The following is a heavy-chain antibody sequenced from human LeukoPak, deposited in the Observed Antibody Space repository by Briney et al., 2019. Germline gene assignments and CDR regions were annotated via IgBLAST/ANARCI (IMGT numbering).Heavy chain of an antibody. D-gene: IGHD6-19*01. CDR2: ISSSSSYI. J-gene: IGHJ4*02. CDR1: GFTFSSYS. Sequence: GGSLRLSCAASGFTFSSYSMNWVRQAPGKGLEWVSSISSSSSYIYYADSVKGRFTISRDNSKNTLYLQMNSLRAEDTAVYYCAKPREKGIAVAGNSDYWGQGTLVTVSS. V-gene: IGHV3-21*04. CDR3: AKPREKGIAVAGNSDY.